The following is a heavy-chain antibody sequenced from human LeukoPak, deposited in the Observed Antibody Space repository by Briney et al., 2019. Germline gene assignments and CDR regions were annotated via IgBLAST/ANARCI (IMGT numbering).Heavy chain of an antibody. CDR2: IIPIFGTA. J-gene: IGHJ3*02. D-gene: IGHD5-24*01. CDR3: VRVRDGYNDAYDI. CDR1: GGTFSSYA. Sequence: SVKVSCKASGGTFSSYAISWVRQAPGQGLEWMGGIIPIFGTANYAQKFQGRVTITADKSTSTAYMELSSLRSEDAAVYYCVRVRDGYNDAYDIWGQGTMVTVPS. V-gene: IGHV1-69*06.